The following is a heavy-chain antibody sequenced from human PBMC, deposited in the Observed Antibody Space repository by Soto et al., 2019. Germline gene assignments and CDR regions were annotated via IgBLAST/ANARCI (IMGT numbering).Heavy chain of an antibody. CDR1: GYSFTSHW. Sequence: PGESLKISCKGSGYSFTSHWIGWVRQMPGKGLEWMGIIYPGDSDTRYSPSFQGQVTISADKSISTAYLQWSSLKASDTAMYYCARQKITMVRGVNGGMDVWGQGTTVSVSS. D-gene: IGHD3-10*01. CDR2: IYPGDSDT. CDR3: ARQKITMVRGVNGGMDV. J-gene: IGHJ6*02. V-gene: IGHV5-51*01.